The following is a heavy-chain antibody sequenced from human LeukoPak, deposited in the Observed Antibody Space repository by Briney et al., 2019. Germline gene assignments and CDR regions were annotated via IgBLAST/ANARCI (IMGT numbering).Heavy chain of an antibody. V-gene: IGHV3-21*01. Sequence: GGSLRLSCAASGFTFSSYSMNWVRQAPGKGLEWVSSISSSSSYIYYADSVKGRFTISRDNAKNSLYLQMNSLRAEDTAVYYCAREGAGCSSTSCYFDYWGQGTPVTVSS. D-gene: IGHD2-2*01. CDR1: GFTFSSYS. CDR2: ISSSSSYI. J-gene: IGHJ4*02. CDR3: AREGAGCSSTSCYFDY.